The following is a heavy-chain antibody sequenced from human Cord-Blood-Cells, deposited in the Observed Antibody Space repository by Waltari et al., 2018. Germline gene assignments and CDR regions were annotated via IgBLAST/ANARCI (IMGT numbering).Heavy chain of an antibody. CDR3: ARGRERVLWFGELNNWFGP. D-gene: IGHD3-10*01. J-gene: IGHJ5*02. CDR2: VNPHRGGT. V-gene: IGHV1-2*02. Sequence: QVQLVQSGAEVKKPGASVKVSCKASGYTFTGYYMHWVRQAPGQGLEWMGWVNPHRGGTNNGKKVQVRVTRARDTSIGTAYMALSRLGSEDTAVYYCARGRERVLWFGELNNWFGPWGQGTLVTVSS. CDR1: GYTFTGYY.